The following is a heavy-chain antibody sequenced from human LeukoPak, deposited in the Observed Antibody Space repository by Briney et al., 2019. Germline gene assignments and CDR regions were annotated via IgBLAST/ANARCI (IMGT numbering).Heavy chain of an antibody. J-gene: IGHJ6*04. V-gene: IGHV1-69*13. CDR1: GGTFSSYA. D-gene: IGHD2-2*01. CDR3: ARESVVVVPAAMPDYYYYGMDV. CDR2: IIPIFGTA. Sequence: GASVKVSCKASGGTFSSYAISWVRQAPGQGLEWMGGIIPIFGTANYAQKFQGRVTITADESTSTAYMELSSLRSEDTAVYYCARESVVVVPAAMPDYYYYGMDVWGKGTTVTVSS.